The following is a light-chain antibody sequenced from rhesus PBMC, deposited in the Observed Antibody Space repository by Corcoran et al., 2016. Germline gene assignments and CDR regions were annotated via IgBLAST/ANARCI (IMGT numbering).Light chain of an antibody. J-gene: IGKJ1*01. V-gene: IGKV1-19*01. CDR2: YAS. Sequence: DIQMTQSPSSLSASVGDKVTITCHARQGISRWLAWYQQKPGKAPTPLLYYASSLQSGAPSRCSGSGSWTDYTLTLSSLQPEDFSTYYCPQYDALPRTFCQGTKVEIK. CDR3: PQYDALPRT. CDR1: QGISRW.